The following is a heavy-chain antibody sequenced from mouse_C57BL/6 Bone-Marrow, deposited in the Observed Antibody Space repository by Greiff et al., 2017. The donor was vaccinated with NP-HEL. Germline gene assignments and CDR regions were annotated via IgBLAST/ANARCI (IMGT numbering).Heavy chain of an antibody. CDR3: ARRYPHYYGRGYFDY. V-gene: IGHV1-61*01. J-gene: IGHJ2*01. D-gene: IGHD1-1*01. CDR1: GYTFTSYW. Sequence: VQLQQPGAELVRPGSSVKLSCKASGYTFTSYWMDWVKQRPGQGLEWIGNIYPSDSETHYNQKFKDKATLTVDKSSSTAYMQLSSLTSEDSAVYYCARRYPHYYGRGYFDYWGQGTTLTVSS. CDR2: IYPSDSET.